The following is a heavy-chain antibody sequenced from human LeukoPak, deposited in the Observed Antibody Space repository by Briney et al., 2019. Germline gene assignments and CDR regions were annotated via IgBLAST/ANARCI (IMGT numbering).Heavy chain of an antibody. Sequence: GGSLRLSCVVSGFTFSDCSMNWVRQAPGKALEWVSSIDYSSSYRYYADSVKGRFTISRDNAKNSLYLQMNSLRAEDTAVYYCARDYVGWSRDYWGQGTLVTVSS. CDR3: ARDYVGWSRDY. CDR2: IDYSSSYR. CDR1: GFTFSDCS. D-gene: IGHD6-19*01. J-gene: IGHJ4*02. V-gene: IGHV3-21*01.